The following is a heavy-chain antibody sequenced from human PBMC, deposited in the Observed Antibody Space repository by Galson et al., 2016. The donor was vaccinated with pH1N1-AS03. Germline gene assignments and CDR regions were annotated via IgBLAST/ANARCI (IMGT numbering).Heavy chain of an antibody. CDR3: ARVPVSYSNYWFPPPDY. CDR1: GFTFSSYA. D-gene: IGHD6-13*01. J-gene: IGHJ4*02. V-gene: IGHV3-64*01. CDR2: ISGNGFST. Sequence: SCAAAGFTFSSYAMYWVRQAPGKGLEYVSVISGNGFSTYYANSVKGRFTISRDNSKNTLYLQMGSLGTEDMAVYYCARVPVSYSNYWFPPPDYWGQGTLVTVSS.